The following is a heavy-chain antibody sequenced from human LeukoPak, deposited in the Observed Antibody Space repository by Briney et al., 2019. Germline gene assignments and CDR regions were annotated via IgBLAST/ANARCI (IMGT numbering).Heavy chain of an antibody. CDR2: IYHSGST. V-gene: IGHV4-30-2*01. D-gene: IGHD3-10*01. Sequence: PSETLSLTCAVSGGSISSGGYSWSWIRQPPGKGLEWIGYIYHSGSTYYNPSLKSRVTKSVDRPKNQFSLKLSSVTAADTAVYYCARGLEGVDDAFDIWGQGAMVTVSS. J-gene: IGHJ3*02. CDR1: GGSISSGGYS. CDR3: ARGLEGVDDAFDI.